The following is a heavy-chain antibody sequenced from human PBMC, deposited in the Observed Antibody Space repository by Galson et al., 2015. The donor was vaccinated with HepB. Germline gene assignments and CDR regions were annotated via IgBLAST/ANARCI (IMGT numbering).Heavy chain of an antibody. CDR2: IKSKTDGGTT. V-gene: IGHV3-15*07. Sequence: SLRLSCAASGFTFSNAWMNWVRQAPGKGLEWVGRIKSKTDGGTTDYAAPVKGRFTISRDDSKNTLYLQMNSLKTEDTAVYYCTTELVVVPAAIIVLNFQHWGQGTLVTVSS. CDR1: GFTFSNAW. CDR3: TTELVVVPAAIIVLNFQH. J-gene: IGHJ1*01. D-gene: IGHD2-2*02.